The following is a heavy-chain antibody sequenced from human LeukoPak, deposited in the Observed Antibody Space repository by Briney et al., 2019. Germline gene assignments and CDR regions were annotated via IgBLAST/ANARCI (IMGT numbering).Heavy chain of an antibody. CDR1: GYTFTSHG. Sequence: ASVKVSCKAAGYTFTSHGFIWLRQAPGQGLEWMAWINTGNGNAKYSEKFQGRVTITRDTSASTAYMDLSSLRSEDTAVYYCARVPLHDSNKYYYPHWGQGTVVTVSS. CDR3: ARVPLHDSNKYYYPH. D-gene: IGHD3-10*01. J-gene: IGHJ1*01. CDR2: INTGNGNA. V-gene: IGHV1-3*04.